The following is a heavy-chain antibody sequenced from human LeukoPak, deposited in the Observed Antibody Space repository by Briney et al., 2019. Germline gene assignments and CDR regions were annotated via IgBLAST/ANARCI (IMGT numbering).Heavy chain of an antibody. D-gene: IGHD4-23*01. CDR2: ISYDGSNK. V-gene: IGHV3-30-3*01. Sequence: GKSLRLSCAASGFTFSGYPIHWVRQAPGKGLEWVAVISYDGSNKYYADSVKGRFTISRDNSKNTLYLQMNSLRAEDTAVYYCARVRWEQGEDYWGQGTLVTVSS. J-gene: IGHJ4*02. CDR1: GFTFSGYP. CDR3: ARVRWEQGEDY.